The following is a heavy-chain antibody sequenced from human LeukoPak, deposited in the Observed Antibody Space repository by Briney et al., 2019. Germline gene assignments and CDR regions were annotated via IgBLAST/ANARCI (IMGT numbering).Heavy chain of an antibody. CDR1: GYTFTGYY. CDR3: ARDLVGGIWSAGF. V-gene: IGHV1-2*06. D-gene: IGHD3-3*01. J-gene: IGHJ4*02. CDR2: ITPNSGDT. Sequence: ASVKVSCKTSGYTFTGYYVHWVRQAPGQGLEWMGRITPNSGDTIYAQEFQGRATMTRDTSISAACMEMNSLTSDDTAIYYCARDLVGGIWSAGFWGQGTLVTVSS.